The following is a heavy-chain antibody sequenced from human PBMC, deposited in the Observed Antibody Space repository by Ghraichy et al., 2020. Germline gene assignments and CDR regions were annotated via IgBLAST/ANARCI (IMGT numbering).Heavy chain of an antibody. CDR1: GFTFSSYW. CDR3: AGRDTSLDY. Sequence: GGSLRLSCAASGFTFSSYWITWVRQAPGKGLEWVANIKQDGSQKNYVDSVKGRFTISRDNAKNTLYLQMNSLRVDDTAVYYCAGRDTSLDYWGQGTLVTVSS. D-gene: IGHD1-26*01. J-gene: IGHJ4*02. V-gene: IGHV3-7*01. CDR2: IKQDGSQK.